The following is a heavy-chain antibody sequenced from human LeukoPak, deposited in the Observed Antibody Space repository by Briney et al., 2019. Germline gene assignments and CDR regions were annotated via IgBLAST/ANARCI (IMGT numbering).Heavy chain of an antibody. V-gene: IGHV4-31*03. J-gene: IGHJ4*02. CDR3: ARAQTYYYDSSGPFQIDY. CDR1: GGSISSGGYY. Sequence: SQTLSLTCTVSGGSISSGGYYWSWIRQHPGTGLEWIGYIYYSGSTYYNPSLKSRVTISVDTSKNQFSLKLSSVTAADTAVCYCARAQTYYYDSSGPFQIDYWGQGTLVTVSS. CDR2: IYYSGST. D-gene: IGHD3-22*01.